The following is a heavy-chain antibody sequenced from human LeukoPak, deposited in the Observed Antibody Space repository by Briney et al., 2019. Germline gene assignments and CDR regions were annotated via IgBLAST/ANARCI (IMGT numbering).Heavy chain of an antibody. CDR1: GYIFTNYW. CDR3: ARSWVAGYGTVLDY. D-gene: IGHD1-14*01. V-gene: IGHV5-51*01. Sequence: GESLTISCKGSGYIFTNYWIGWVRQMPGKGLEWMGIIYPGDSDTRYSPPFQGQVTISADKSISTAYLQWSSLKASDTAIYYCARSWVAGYGTVLDYWGQGTLVTVSS. J-gene: IGHJ4*02. CDR2: IYPGDSDT.